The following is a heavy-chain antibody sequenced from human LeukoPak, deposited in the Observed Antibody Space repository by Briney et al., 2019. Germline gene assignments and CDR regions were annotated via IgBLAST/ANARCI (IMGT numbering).Heavy chain of an antibody. CDR1: EFTFSNYA. CDR2: VGPSGST. D-gene: IGHD1-26*01. CDR3: AKRGGSYRGFDY. V-gene: IGHV3-23*01. Sequence: GGSLRLSCAASEFTFSNYAMSWVRQAPGKGLAWVSAVGPSGSTYYADSVKGRFTISRDNSKYTLYLQMNSLRVVDTAVYYCAKRGGSYRGFDYWGQGTLVTVSS. J-gene: IGHJ4*02.